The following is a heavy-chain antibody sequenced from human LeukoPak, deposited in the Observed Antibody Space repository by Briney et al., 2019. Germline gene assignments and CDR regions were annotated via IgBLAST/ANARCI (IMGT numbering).Heavy chain of an antibody. V-gene: IGHV1-18*04. CDR3: ARGTITFGGVIVKFDY. D-gene: IGHD3-16*02. J-gene: IGHJ4*02. CDR1: GYTFTIYG. CDR2: ISAYNGNT. Sequence: ASVNVSFTSSGYTFTIYGISWVRQAPGQGLEWMGWISAYNGNTNYAQKLQGRVTMTTYTSTSTAYMELRSLRSDETAVYYCARGTITFGGVIVKFDYWGQGTLVTVSS.